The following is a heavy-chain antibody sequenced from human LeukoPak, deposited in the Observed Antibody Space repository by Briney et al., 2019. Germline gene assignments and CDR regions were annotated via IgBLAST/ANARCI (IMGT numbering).Heavy chain of an antibody. Sequence: GGSLRLSCAASGFTFSSYSMNWVRQAPGKGLVRVSSISSSSSYIYYADSVKGRFTFSRDNAKNSLYLQMNSRRAEDTAVYYCARGIQYSGSYHARDRVDYWGQGTLVTVSS. CDR2: ISSSSSYI. J-gene: IGHJ4*02. D-gene: IGHD1-26*01. CDR3: ARGIQYSGSYHARDRVDY. V-gene: IGHV3-21*01. CDR1: GFTFSSYS.